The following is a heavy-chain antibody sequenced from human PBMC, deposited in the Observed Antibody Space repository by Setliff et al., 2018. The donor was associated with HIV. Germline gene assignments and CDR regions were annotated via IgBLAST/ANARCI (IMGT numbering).Heavy chain of an antibody. Sequence: GSLRLSCAASGFTFSSYEMNWVRQAPGKGLEWVSYISSSDNTIHYADSVRGRFTISRDNAKNSLYLQMNSLRAEDTAVYYCAKDHATSSWFTALLDYWGQGALVTVSS. CDR2: ISSSDNTI. V-gene: IGHV3-48*03. CDR3: AKDHATSSWFTALLDY. D-gene: IGHD6-13*01. J-gene: IGHJ4*02. CDR1: GFTFSSYE.